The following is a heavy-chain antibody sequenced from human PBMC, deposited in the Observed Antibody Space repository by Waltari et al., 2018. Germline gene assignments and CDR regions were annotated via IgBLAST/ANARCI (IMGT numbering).Heavy chain of an antibody. D-gene: IGHD5-12*01. CDR3: ARDSVATTPYYYYGMDV. Sequence: QVQLQESGPGLVKPSQTLSLTCSVSGGSISSGSYYWYWIRQPAGKGLVYIGRIFTRGSTNYNPSLKERVTIAVDTAKNQFSLKLTSVTAADTAVYYCARDSVATTPYYYYGMDVWGQGTTVTVSS. CDR2: IFTRGST. CDR1: GGSISSGSYY. V-gene: IGHV4-61*02. J-gene: IGHJ6*02.